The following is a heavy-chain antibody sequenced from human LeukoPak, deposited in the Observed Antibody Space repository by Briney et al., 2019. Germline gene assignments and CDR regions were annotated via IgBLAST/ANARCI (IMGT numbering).Heavy chain of an antibody. Sequence: GGSLRLSCAASGFTFSSYSMNWVRQAPGKGLEWVSHIGGSGSTIYYADSVKGGFTISRDNAKNSPYLQMNSLRAEDTALYHCARRGDSSGYYYYFDYWGQGTLVTVSS. CDR2: IGGSGSTI. CDR3: ARRGDSSGYYYYFDY. D-gene: IGHD3-22*01. CDR1: GFTFSSYS. J-gene: IGHJ4*02. V-gene: IGHV3-48*04.